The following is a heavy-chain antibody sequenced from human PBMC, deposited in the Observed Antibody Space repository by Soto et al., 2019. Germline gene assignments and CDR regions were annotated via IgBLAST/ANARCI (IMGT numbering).Heavy chain of an antibody. CDR3: ARGGLRCSSTSCCNDY. CDR1: GYTFTSYA. V-gene: IGHV1-3*01. CDR2: INAGNGNT. Sequence: ASVKVSCKASGYTFTSYAMHWVRQAPGQRLEWMGWINAGNGNTKYSQKFQGRVTITRDTSASTAYMELSSLRSEDTAVYYCARGGLRCSSTSCCNDYWGQGTLVTVSS. J-gene: IGHJ4*02. D-gene: IGHD2-2*01.